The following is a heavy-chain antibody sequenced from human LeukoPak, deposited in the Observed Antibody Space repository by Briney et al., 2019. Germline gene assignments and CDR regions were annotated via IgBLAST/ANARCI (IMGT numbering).Heavy chain of an antibody. V-gene: IGHV3-21*01. J-gene: IGHJ6*02. CDR3: ARVLGYSSSWYYYGMDV. Sequence: GGSLRLSCAASGFTFSSYSMNWVRQAPGKGLEWVSSIRSSSRYIYNADSVKGRFTISRDNAKNSLYLQMNSLRAEDTAVYYCARVLGYSSSWYYYGMDVWGQGTTVTVSS. CDR1: GFTFSSYS. CDR2: IRSSSRYI. D-gene: IGHD6-13*01.